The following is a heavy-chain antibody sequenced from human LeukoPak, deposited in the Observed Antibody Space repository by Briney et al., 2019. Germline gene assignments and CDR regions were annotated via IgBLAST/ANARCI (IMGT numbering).Heavy chain of an antibody. CDR2: VFYDGSNK. CDR1: GFTFSAYT. V-gene: IGHV3-30-3*01. J-gene: IGHJ6*03. Sequence: GGSLRLSCSASGFTFSAYTMHWVRQAPGKGLEWVAIVFYDGSNKYYADSVKGRFTISKDNSENTLYLQMNSLTLEDTAVYFCARSPSGYCTDTSCYNNYSHYHMDVWGKGTTVTVSS. CDR3: ARSPSGYCTDTSCYNNYSHYHMDV. D-gene: IGHD2-2*02.